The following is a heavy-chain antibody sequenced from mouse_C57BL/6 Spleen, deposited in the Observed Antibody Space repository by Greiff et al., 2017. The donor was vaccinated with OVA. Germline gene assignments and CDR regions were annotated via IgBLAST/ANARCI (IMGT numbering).Heavy chain of an antibody. V-gene: IGHV1-53*01. D-gene: IGHD1-1*01. CDR2: INPSNGGT. Sequence: VQLQQPGTELVKPGASVKLSCKASGYIFTSYWMHWVKQRPGQGLEWIGNINPSNGGTNYNEKFKSKATLTVDKSSSTAYMQLSSLTSEDSAVYYCARSFITTVVADYFDYWGQGTTLTVSS. CDR1: GYIFTSYW. J-gene: IGHJ2*01. CDR3: ARSFITTVVADYFDY.